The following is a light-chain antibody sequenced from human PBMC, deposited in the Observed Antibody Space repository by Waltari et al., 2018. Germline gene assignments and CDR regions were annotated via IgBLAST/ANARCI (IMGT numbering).Light chain of an antibody. J-gene: IGKJ1*01. CDR2: KTS. CDR1: QSVNGW. CDR3: QQYYTFPKT. Sequence: DIQMTQPPSTLSASVGDRVTTSCRASQSVNGWLAWYQQIPGKAPKVRIYKTSRLQSGVPSRFSGSGSGTEFTLTISCLQPDDFATYYCQQYYTFPKTFGQGTKV. V-gene: IGKV1-5*03.